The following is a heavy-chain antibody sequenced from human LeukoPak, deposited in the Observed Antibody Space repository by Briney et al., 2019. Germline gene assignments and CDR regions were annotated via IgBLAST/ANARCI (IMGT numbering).Heavy chain of an antibody. Sequence: PGGSLRLSCAASGFTFSSYGMHWVRQAPGKGLEWVAVISYDGSNKYYADSVKGRFTISRDNSKNTLYLQMNSLRAEDTAVYYCAKDRRFWVTTTPDYWGQGTLVTVSS. CDR3: AKDRRFWVTTTPDY. J-gene: IGHJ4*02. CDR2: ISYDGSNK. CDR1: GFTFSSYG. V-gene: IGHV3-30*18. D-gene: IGHD4-17*01.